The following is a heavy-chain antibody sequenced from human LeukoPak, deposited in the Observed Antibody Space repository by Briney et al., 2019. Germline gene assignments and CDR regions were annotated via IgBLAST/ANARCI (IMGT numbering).Heavy chain of an antibody. Sequence: GGSLRLSCAASGFTFSSYSMNWVRQAPGKGLEWVSSISNSSSYIYYADSVKVRFTISRDNAKNSQYLQMNSLRAEDTAVYYCAREVRGYSYGNYYYYGMDVWGQGTTVTVSS. CDR1: GFTFSSYS. J-gene: IGHJ6*02. CDR2: ISNSSSYI. CDR3: AREVRGYSYGNYYYYGMDV. V-gene: IGHV3-21*01. D-gene: IGHD5-18*01.